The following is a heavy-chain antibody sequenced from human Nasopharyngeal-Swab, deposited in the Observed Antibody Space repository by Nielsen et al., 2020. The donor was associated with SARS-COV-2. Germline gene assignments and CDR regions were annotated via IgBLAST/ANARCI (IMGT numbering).Heavy chain of an antibody. CDR1: GFTFDDYA. CDR2: ISWNSGSI. CDR3: ARAGKIQLWFNSLYYFDY. J-gene: IGHJ4*02. V-gene: IGHV3-9*01. D-gene: IGHD5-18*01. Sequence: SLKISCAASGFTFDDYAMHWVRQAPGKGLEWVSGISWNSGSIGYADSVKGRFTISRDNAKNSLYLQMNSLRAEDTALYYCARAGKIQLWFNSLYYFDYWGQGTLVTVSS.